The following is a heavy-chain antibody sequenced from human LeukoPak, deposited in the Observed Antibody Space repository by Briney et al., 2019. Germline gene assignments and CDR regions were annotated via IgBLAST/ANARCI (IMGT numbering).Heavy chain of an antibody. Sequence: SETLSLTCTASGGSINSDTSYWSWIRQPAGKGLEWIGRVFTRGGTNYNPSLKSRVTMSVDTSKNQFSLKLSSVTAADTAVYYCARDSYYYDSSGYVYFDYWGQGTLVTVSS. CDR3: ARDSYYYDSSGYVYFDY. V-gene: IGHV4-61*02. D-gene: IGHD3-22*01. J-gene: IGHJ4*02. CDR1: GGSINSDTSY. CDR2: VFTRGGT.